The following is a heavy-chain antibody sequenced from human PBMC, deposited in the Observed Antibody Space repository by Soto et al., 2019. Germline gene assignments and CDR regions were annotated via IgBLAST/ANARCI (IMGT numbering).Heavy chain of an antibody. CDR3: AREWRYCSGGSCYKYYFDN. V-gene: IGHV3-48*02. D-gene: IGHD2-15*01. J-gene: IGHJ4*02. CDR1: GFTFSSYS. CDR2: ISSSSSTI. Sequence: EVQLVESGGGLVQPGGSLRLSCAASGFTFSSYSMNWVRQAPGKGLEWVSYISSSSSTIYYADSVKGRFTISRDNAKNSLYLQMNSLRDEDTAVYYCAREWRYCSGGSCYKYYFDNWGQGTLVTVSS.